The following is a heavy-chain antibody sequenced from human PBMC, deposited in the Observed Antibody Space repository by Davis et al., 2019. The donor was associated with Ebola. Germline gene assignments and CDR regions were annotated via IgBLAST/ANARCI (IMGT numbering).Heavy chain of an antibody. CDR1: GGTFSSYA. CDR3: ERFWLTMVYVGNCDH. CDR2: ISAYNGNT. V-gene: IGHV1-18*01. Sequence: ASVKVSCKASGGTFSSYAISWVRQAPGQGLEWMGWISAYNGNTNYAQSFQGRVTMTTDTSTSTAYLNLGNLRSGDTAVYYCERFWLTMVYVGNCDHWVHGTLV. J-gene: IGHJ4*01. D-gene: IGHD4/OR15-4a*01.